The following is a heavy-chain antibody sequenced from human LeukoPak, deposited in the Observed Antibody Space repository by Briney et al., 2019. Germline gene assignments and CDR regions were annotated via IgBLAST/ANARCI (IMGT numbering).Heavy chain of an antibody. Sequence: PGGSLRLSCAASGFTVSSSYMSWVRQAPGKGLEWVSVIYSGGSTYYADSVKGRFTISRDNSKNTLCLQMNSLRAEDTAVYYCAREGSGSYFDYWGQGTLVTVSS. V-gene: IGHV3-53*01. CDR3: AREGSGSYFDY. D-gene: IGHD3-10*01. CDR1: GFTVSSSY. CDR2: IYSGGST. J-gene: IGHJ4*02.